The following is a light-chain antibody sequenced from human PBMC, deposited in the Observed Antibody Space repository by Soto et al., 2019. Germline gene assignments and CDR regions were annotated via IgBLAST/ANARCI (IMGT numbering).Light chain of an antibody. Sequence: QLVLTQSPSASASLGASVKLTCTLSSGHSSYAIAWHQQQPEKGPRYLMKVNSDGSHSKGDGIPARFSGSSSGAERYLTSSSLRSEDEADYYCQTWGTGIWVFGGGTQLTVL. CDR1: SGHSSYA. CDR3: QTWGTGIWV. J-gene: IGLJ3*02. V-gene: IGLV4-69*01. CDR2: VNSDGSH.